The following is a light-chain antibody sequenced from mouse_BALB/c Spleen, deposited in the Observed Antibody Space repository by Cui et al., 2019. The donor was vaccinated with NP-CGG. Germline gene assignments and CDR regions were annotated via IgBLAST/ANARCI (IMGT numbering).Light chain of an antibody. CDR3: ALWYSNHWV. CDR1: TGAVKISKY. CDR2: GTN. V-gene: IGLV1*01. J-gene: IGLJ1*01. Sequence: QAVVTRASALPTSPGETVTLTCRSSTGAVKISKYVKWVQEKPDHLFTGLIGGTNNRAPGFPARFSGSLIGDKAGLTITGAQTEDEAIYFCALWYSNHWVFGGGTKLTVL.